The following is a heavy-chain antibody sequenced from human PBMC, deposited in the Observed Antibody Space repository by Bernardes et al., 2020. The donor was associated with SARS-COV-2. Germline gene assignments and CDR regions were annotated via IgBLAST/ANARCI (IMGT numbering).Heavy chain of an antibody. CDR1: GGTFSSYA. V-gene: IGHV1-69*13. J-gene: IGHJ5*02. Sequence: SVKVSCKASGGTFSSYAISWVRQAPGQGLEWMGGIIPIFGTANYAQKFQGRVTITADESTSTAYMELSSLRSEDTAVYYCARGGIVLRFSPRTLGPFDPWGQGTLVTVSS. D-gene: IGHD3-3*01. CDR2: IIPIFGTA. CDR3: ARGGIVLRFSPRTLGPFDP.